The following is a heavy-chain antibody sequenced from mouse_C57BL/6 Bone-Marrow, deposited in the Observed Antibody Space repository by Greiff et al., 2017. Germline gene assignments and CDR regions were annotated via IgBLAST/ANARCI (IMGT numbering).Heavy chain of an antibody. CDR3: ARIYDGYYVWFAY. Sequence: VQLQQSGPGLVQPSQSLSITCTVSGFSLTSYGVHWVRQSPGKGLEWLGVLWSGGSTDYNAAFISRLSISKDNSKSQVFFKMNSLQADDTAIYYCARIYDGYYVWFAYGGQGTLVTVSA. V-gene: IGHV2-2*01. J-gene: IGHJ3*01. CDR2: LWSGGST. CDR1: GFSLTSYG. D-gene: IGHD2-3*01.